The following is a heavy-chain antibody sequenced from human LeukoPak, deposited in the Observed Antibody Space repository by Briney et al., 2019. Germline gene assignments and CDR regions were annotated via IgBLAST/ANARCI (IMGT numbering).Heavy chain of an antibody. J-gene: IGHJ4*02. V-gene: IGHV4-34*01. CDR2: INHSGST. D-gene: IGHD3-22*01. Sequence: PSETLSLTCAVYGGSFSGYYWSWIRQPPGKGLEWIGEINHSGSTNYNPSLKSRVTISVDTSKNQFSLKLSSVTAADTAVYYCAGSSEWLLQITLDYWGQGTLVTVSS. CDR1: GGSFSGYY. CDR3: AGSSEWLLQITLDY.